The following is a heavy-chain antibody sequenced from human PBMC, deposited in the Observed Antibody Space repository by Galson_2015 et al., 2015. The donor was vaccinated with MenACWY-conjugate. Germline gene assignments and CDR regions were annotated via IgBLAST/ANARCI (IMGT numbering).Heavy chain of an antibody. V-gene: IGHV3-23*01. CDR2: ISSSGGST. J-gene: IGHJ4*02. D-gene: IGHD2-15*01. Sequence: SLRLSCAASGFIFSNYGISWVRQAPGKGLEWVSAISSSGGSTYYADSVKGRFTISRDNSKNTLYLQMNSLRVEDTAVYYCAREGFCSGGTCYFYDYWGQGILVTVSA. CDR3: AREGFCSGGTCYFYDY. CDR1: GFIFSNYG.